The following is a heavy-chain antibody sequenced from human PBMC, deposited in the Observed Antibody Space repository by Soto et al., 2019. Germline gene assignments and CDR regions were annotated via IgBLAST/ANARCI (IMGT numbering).Heavy chain of an antibody. D-gene: IGHD3-10*01. J-gene: IGHJ6*01. CDR2: IYHSGST. CDR1: GYSISSGYY. CDR3: ARVGGYGMAV. Sequence: PSETLSLTCAVSGYSISSGYYWGWIRQPPGKGLEWIGSIYHSGSTYNNPSLKSRVTISVDTSKNQFSLKLSSVTAADTAVYYCARVGGYGMAVWCQGTTVTVSS. V-gene: IGHV4-38-2*01.